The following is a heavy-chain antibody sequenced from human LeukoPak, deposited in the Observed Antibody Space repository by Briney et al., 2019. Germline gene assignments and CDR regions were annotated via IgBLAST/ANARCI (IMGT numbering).Heavy chain of an antibody. Sequence: ETLSLTCTVSGGSISSSSYYWGWIRQPPGKGLEWIGSIYYSGSTYYNPSLKSRVTISVDTSKNQFSLKLSSVTAADTAVYYCARRVVAVAGTIRGFDYWGQGTLVTVSS. D-gene: IGHD6-19*01. J-gene: IGHJ4*02. CDR1: GGSISSSSYY. CDR3: ARRVVAVAGTIRGFDY. V-gene: IGHV4-39*01. CDR2: IYYSGST.